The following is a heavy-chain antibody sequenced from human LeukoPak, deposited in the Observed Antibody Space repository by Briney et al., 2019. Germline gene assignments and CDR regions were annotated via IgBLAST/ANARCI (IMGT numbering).Heavy chain of an antibody. D-gene: IGHD6-19*01. J-gene: IGHJ4*02. Sequence: GGSLRLSCAASGFAFSSYAMSWVRQAPGKGLEWVSAISGSGGSTYYADSVKGRFTISRDNSKNTLYLQMNSLRAEDTAVYYCAKDQDSGIAVAGSGPGYWGQGNLVTVSS. CDR2: ISGSGGST. CDR1: GFAFSSYA. V-gene: IGHV3-23*01. CDR3: AKDQDSGIAVAGSGPGY.